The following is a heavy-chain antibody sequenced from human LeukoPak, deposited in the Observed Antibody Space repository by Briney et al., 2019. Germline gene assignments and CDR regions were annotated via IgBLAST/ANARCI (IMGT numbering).Heavy chain of an antibody. D-gene: IGHD3-22*01. J-gene: IGHJ4*02. CDR3: ARGYYYDSRGYYLDY. CDR2: IKQDGSEK. Sequence: GGSLRLSCAASGFTFSSYWMSWVRQAPGKGLEWVANIKQDGSEKYYVDPVKGRFTISRDNAEKSVFLQMSSLRAEDTAVYYCARGYYYDSRGYYLDYWGQGTLVTVSS. V-gene: IGHV3-7*01. CDR1: GFTFSSYW.